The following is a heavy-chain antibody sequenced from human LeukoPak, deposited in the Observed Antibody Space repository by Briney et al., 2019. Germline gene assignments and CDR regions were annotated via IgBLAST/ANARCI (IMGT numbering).Heavy chain of an antibody. CDR2: IYYSGST. CDR3: ARVEYYAGYSSGYYYYYMDV. CDR1: GGSINSKSLY. J-gene: IGHJ6*03. Sequence: SETLSLTCTVSGGSINSKSLYWGWIRQPPGKRWEWIGYIYYSGSTNYNPSLKSRVTISVDTSKNQFSLKLSSVTAADTAVYYCARVEYYAGYSSGYYYYYMDVWGKGTTVTVSS. D-gene: IGHD6-19*01. V-gene: IGHV4-61*05.